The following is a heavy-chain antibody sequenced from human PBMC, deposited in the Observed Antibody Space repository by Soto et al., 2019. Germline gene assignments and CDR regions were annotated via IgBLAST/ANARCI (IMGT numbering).Heavy chain of an antibody. CDR2: INSGSTSV. J-gene: IGHJ4*02. CDR1: GFDFNSYS. V-gene: IGHV3-48*01. D-gene: IGHD1-26*01. Sequence: EVQLVESGGDLVQPGGSLRLSCVASGFDFNSYSMNWVRQAPGKGLEWISYINSGSTSVFYADSVKGRFTISRDNAKNSLYLQMNSLRAEDTAVYYCTSSASPDAYWGQGTLVTVSS. CDR3: TSSASPDAY.